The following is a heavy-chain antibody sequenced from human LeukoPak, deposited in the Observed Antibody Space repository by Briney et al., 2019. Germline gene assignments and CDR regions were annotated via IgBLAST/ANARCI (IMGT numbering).Heavy chain of an antibody. CDR2: IYYSGST. Sequence: SETLSLTCTVSGGSISSYYWSWIRQPPGKGLEWIGYIYYSGSTNYNPSLKSRVTISVDTSKNQFSLKLSSVTAADTAVCYCARVGGDYVFDYWGQGTLVTVSS. J-gene: IGHJ4*02. CDR3: ARVGGDYVFDY. V-gene: IGHV4-59*01. D-gene: IGHD4-17*01. CDR1: GGSISSYY.